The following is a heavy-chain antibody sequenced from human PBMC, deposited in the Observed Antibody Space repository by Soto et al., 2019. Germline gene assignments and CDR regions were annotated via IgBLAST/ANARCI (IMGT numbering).Heavy chain of an antibody. CDR3: TRDDYVGNSGGX. CDR2: IRSKAYGGKT. D-gene: IGHD4-17*01. CDR1: GFTFGDYA. J-gene: IGHJ4*02. Sequence: PGGSLRLSCTASGFTFGDYAMSWVRQAPGKGLEWVVFIRSKAYGGKTEYAASVKGRFTISRDDSKSIAYLQMNSLKTEDTAAYYCTRDDYVGNSGGXWGQGTLVTVSX. V-gene: IGHV3-49*04.